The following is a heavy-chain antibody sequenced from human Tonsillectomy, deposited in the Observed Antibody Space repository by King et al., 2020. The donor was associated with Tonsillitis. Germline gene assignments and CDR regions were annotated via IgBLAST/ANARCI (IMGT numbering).Heavy chain of an antibody. CDR2: TNHSGST. V-gene: IGHV4-34*01. D-gene: IGHD1-26*01. CDR1: GGSFSDYY. Sequence: VQLQQWGAGLLKPSETLSLTCAVYGGSFSDYYWSWIRQPPGKGLEWIGETNHSGSTNYNPSLKSRVTIPVDTSKNQFSLKVSSVTAAATAVYYCASISGEQNHGTCARNASNCFDPWGQGTLVTVSS. J-gene: IGHJ5*02. CDR3: ASISGEQNHGTCARNASNCFDP.